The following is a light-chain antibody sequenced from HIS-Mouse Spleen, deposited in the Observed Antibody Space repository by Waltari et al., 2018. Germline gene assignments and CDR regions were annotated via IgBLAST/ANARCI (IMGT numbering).Light chain of an antibody. V-gene: IGKV2D-29*02. CDR1: RSLLHSDGKTY. CDR2: EVS. Sequence: DIVMTQTPLSLSVTPGQPASISCKSSRSLLHSDGKTYLYWYLQKPGQSPQLLIYEVSNRCSGVPDRFSGSGSGTDFTLKISRVEAEDVGVYYCMQSIQLPPITFGQGTRLEIK. CDR3: MQSIQLPPIT. J-gene: IGKJ5*01.